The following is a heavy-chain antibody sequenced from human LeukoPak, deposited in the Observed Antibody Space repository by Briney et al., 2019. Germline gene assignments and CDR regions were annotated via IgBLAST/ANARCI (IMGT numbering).Heavy chain of an antibody. J-gene: IGHJ4*02. D-gene: IGHD3-22*01. CDR3: ASLDYYDSSGYLYY. CDR2: ISYSGNT. V-gene: IGHV4-59*01. CDR1: GGSISSYY. Sequence: SETLSLTCTVSGGSISSYYWSWIRQPPGKGLEWIGYISYSGNTNYNPSLKSRVTISIDTSKNQFSLKPSSVTAADTAVYYCASLDYYDSSGYLYYWGQGTLVTVSS.